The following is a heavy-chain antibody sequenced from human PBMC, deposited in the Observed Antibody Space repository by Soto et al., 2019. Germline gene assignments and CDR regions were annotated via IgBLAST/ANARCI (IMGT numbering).Heavy chain of an antibody. J-gene: IGHJ6*02. D-gene: IGHD4-4*01. CDR1: GYTFTSYY. V-gene: IGHV1-46*01. Sequence: QVQLVQSGAEVKKPGASVKVSRKASGYTFTSYYMHWVRLAPGQGLEWMGIINPDGGGTSYAQQFQGRVIMTRDTSTSTVYMEMSSLRSEDTAVYYCAVGGNYLSMDVWGQGTTVTVSS. CDR3: AVGGNYLSMDV. CDR2: INPDGGGT.